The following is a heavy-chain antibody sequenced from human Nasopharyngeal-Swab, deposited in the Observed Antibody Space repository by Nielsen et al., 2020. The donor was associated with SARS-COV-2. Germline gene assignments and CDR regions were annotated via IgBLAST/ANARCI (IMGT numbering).Heavy chain of an antibody. D-gene: IGHD6-13*01. V-gene: IGHV3-66*01. Sequence: GESLKISCVASGFTVNNNYMSWVRQAPGKGLEWLAVIYRGGSAHYADSVKGRFTLSRDNSKNTVYLQMNNLRAEDTAVYYCARDYGAAAGYWGQGTLVRLL. CDR2: IYRGGSA. J-gene: IGHJ4*02. CDR1: GFTVNNNY. CDR3: ARDYGAAAGY.